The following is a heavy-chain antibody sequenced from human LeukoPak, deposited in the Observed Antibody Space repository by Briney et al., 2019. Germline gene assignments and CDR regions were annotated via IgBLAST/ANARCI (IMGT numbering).Heavy chain of an antibody. D-gene: IGHD5-24*01. Sequence: KASETLSLTCTVSGGSISSYYWSWIRQPPGKGLEWIGYIYYSGSTNYNPSLKSRVTISVDTSKNQFSLKLSSVTAADTAVYYCARGRDGYNGFDYWGQGTLVTVSS. J-gene: IGHJ4*02. CDR1: GGSISSYY. CDR3: ARGRDGYNGFDY. CDR2: IYYSGST. V-gene: IGHV4-59*12.